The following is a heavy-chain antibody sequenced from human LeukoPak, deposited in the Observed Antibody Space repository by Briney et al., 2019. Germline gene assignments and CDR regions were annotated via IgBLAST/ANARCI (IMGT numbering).Heavy chain of an antibody. CDR1: GFTFSSYA. J-gene: IGHJ4*02. D-gene: IGHD4-17*01. CDR2: ISGSGDST. CDR3: AKGVTYGYYFDS. V-gene: IGHV3-23*01. Sequence: GGSLRLSCVVSGFTFSSYAMSWVRQAPGKGLEWVSAISGSGDSTYYAESVEGRFTISRDTSKNTVHLQMNSLRAVDTAIYYCAKGVTYGYYFDSWGQGTLVTVSS.